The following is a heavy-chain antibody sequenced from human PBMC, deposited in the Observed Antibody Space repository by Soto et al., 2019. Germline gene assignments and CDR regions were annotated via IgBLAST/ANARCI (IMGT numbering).Heavy chain of an antibody. J-gene: IGHJ4*02. CDR1: GGSISRTDYH. V-gene: IGHV4-30-4*01. CDR3: ARGKTRYFDY. D-gene: IGHD2-15*01. CDR2: IYNTGST. Sequence: QVQLQESGPGLVKPSQTLSLTCTVSGGSISRTDYHWSWIRQVPGKGLELIGYIYNTGSTYYNPSFNYRCPISIDTPKGQVSLKLSSLTAADTAVYYCARGKTRYFDYWGRGTRVTVSS.